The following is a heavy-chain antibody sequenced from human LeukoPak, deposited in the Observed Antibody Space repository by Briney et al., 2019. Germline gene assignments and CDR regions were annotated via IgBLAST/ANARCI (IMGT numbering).Heavy chain of an antibody. CDR3: ARVTTGSWYDYFDY. Sequence: GGSLKLSCAASGFTVSSNYMSWVRQAPGKGLEWVSVIYSGGSTYYADSVKGRFTISRDNSKNTLFLQMNSLRVEDTAVYYCARVTTGSWYDYFDYWGQGTLVTVSS. CDR2: IYSGGST. D-gene: IGHD6-13*01. J-gene: IGHJ4*02. CDR1: GFTVSSNY. V-gene: IGHV3-53*01.